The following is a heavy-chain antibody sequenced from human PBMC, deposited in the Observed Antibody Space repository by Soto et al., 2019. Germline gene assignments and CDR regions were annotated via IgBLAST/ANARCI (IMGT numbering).Heavy chain of an antibody. Sequence: EVRLVESGGGLVRPGGSLKLSCAASGFDFGASAIQWIRQFSGKRLEWVGRIRSEAHSFATGYAASVKGRFTISRDDSKNMAYLQLGSLKTEDTAVYYCARYDTSDFWGQGIQVTVSS. CDR3: ARYDTSDF. CDR1: GFDFGASA. D-gene: IGHD3-22*01. J-gene: IGHJ4*02. CDR2: IRSEAHSFAT. V-gene: IGHV3-73*02.